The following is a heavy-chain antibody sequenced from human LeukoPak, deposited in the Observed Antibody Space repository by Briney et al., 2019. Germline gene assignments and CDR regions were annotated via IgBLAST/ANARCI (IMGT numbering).Heavy chain of an antibody. CDR2: ISAYNGNT. V-gene: IGHV1-18*01. CDR1: GYTFTSYG. Sequence: ASVKVSCKASGYTFTSYGISWVRQAPGQGLEWMGWISAYNGNTNYAQKFQGRVTITADKSTSTSYMELSSLRSEDTAVYYCARGAVDIVATINYYYYMDVWGKGTTVTVSS. J-gene: IGHJ6*03. D-gene: IGHD5-12*01. CDR3: ARGAVDIVATINYYYYMDV.